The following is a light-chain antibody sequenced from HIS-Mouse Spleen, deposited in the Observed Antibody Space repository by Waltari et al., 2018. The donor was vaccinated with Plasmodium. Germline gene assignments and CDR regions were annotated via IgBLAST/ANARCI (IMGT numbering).Light chain of an antibody. CDR1: SSDVGGYNY. CDR3: SSYTSSSTLV. CDR2: DVS. V-gene: IGLV2-14*03. Sequence: QSALTQPASVSGSPGQSITISCTGTSSDVGGYNYVSWYQQHPGTAPKLMLYDVSNRPSGVCNRLSGSKAGNTASLTISGLQAEDEADYYCSSYTSSSTLVFGGGTKLTVL. J-gene: IGLJ2*01.